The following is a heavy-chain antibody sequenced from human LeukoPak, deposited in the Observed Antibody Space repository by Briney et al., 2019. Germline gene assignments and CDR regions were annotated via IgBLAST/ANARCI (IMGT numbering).Heavy chain of an antibody. D-gene: IGHD4-17*01. V-gene: IGHV3-7*01. Sequence: GGSLRLSCAASGFTFTSYWMSWVRRAPGKGLEWVANIKQDGREKYYVDSVKGRFTISRDKAKNSLYLQMNRLRAEDRAVYYCARELPMTTVTTWGYYYYGMDVWGQGTTVTVSS. J-gene: IGHJ6*02. CDR2: IKQDGREK. CDR3: ARELPMTTVTTWGYYYYGMDV. CDR1: GFTFTSYW.